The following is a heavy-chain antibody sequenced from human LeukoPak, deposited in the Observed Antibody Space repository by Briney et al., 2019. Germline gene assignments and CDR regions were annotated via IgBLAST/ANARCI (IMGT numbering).Heavy chain of an antibody. CDR2: IESDTTT. CDR1: GFDFSSYA. D-gene: IGHD1-26*01. CDR3: AKEGSGSSPRSDY. V-gene: IGHV3-23*01. Sequence: GGSLRLSGEASGFDFSSYALTWVRQAPGEGLKWVSTIESDTTTNYADSVKGRFFISRDNSKNTLYLQMTSLRAEDTAVYYCAKEGSGSSPRSDYWGQGTLVTVSS. J-gene: IGHJ4*02.